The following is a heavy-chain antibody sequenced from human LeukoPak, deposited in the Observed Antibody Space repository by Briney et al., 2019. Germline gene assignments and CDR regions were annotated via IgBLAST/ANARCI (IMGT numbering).Heavy chain of an antibody. CDR2: IVVGSGDT. CDR3: AADIVGAQLH. J-gene: IGHJ4*02. Sequence: SVKVSCKASGFTFANSAVQWVRQARGQRLEWIGWIVVGSGDTNYAQNFQERATITRDISTGTAYMELSSLGSEDTAVYYCAADIVGAQLHWGQGTLVTVSS. V-gene: IGHV1-58*01. CDR1: GFTFANSA. D-gene: IGHD1-26*01.